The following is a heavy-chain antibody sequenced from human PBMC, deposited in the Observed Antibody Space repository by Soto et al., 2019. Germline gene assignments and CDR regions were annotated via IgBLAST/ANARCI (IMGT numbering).Heavy chain of an antibody. D-gene: IGHD1-1*01. CDR3: ASWHEREHDYDV. J-gene: IGHJ3*01. CDR1: GFTVSGKRY. V-gene: IGHV3-53*01. CDR2: LYDVDGT. Sequence: LRLSCAAFGFTVSGKRYVAWVRQAPGKGLEWISALYDVDGTFYADSVKGRFTTSSDSSKTTVYLQMNGLRPDDTAVYYCASWHEREHDYDVWGRGTTVTVSS.